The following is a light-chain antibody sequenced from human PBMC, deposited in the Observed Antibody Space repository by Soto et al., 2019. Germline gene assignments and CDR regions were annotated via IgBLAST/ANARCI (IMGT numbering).Light chain of an antibody. Sequence: DIQMTQSPATLSASPGDRVTITCRASQGIIDYLSWYQQRPGNVPQLLIYAASTLQTGVPSRFSGSGAGTYFTLTISSVQHEVVATYCYQKDDTAPQTFGQGTKVEI. V-gene: IGKV1-27*01. CDR1: QGIIDY. CDR3: QKDDTAPQT. CDR2: AAS. J-gene: IGKJ2*01.